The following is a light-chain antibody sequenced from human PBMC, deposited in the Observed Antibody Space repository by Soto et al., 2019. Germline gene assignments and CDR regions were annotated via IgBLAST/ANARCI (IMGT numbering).Light chain of an antibody. CDR3: QQYAGSPRT. Sequence: EIVLTQSPGTLSLSPGERGTLSCRASQNLGTLYLAWFQQKSGQAPRRLIYSASRRATGIPDRFTGSGSGTDFTLTITRVEPEDFAVYFCQQYAGSPRTFGQGTKVEIK. V-gene: IGKV3-20*01. CDR1: QNLGTLY. CDR2: SAS. J-gene: IGKJ1*01.